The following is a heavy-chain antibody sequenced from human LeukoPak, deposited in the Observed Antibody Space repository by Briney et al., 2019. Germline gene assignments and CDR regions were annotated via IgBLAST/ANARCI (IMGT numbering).Heavy chain of an antibody. D-gene: IGHD2-2*01. J-gene: IGHJ5*02. V-gene: IGHV6-1*01. CDR3: ARRLTQYDCFDP. CDR2: TYYRSTWYN. Sequence: SQTLSLTCAISGDSVSSNSVTWNWIRQSPSRGLEWLGRTYYRSTWYNDYAVSVRGRITVNPDTSKNQFSLHLNSVTPADTAVYYCARRLTQYDCFDPWGQGIPVTVSS. CDR1: GDSVSSNSVT.